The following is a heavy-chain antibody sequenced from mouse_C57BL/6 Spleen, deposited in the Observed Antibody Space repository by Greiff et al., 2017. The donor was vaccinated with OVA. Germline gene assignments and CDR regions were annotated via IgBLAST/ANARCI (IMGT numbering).Heavy chain of an antibody. CDR3: ARDPSSYAMDY. V-gene: IGHV1-52*01. Sequence: QVQLQQPGAELVRPGSSVKLSCKASGYTFTSYWVHWVKQRPIQGLEWIGNIDPSDSETHYNQKFKDKATLTVDKSSSTAYMQLSSLTSEDSAVYYCARDPSSYAMDYWGQGTSVTVSS. CDR2: IDPSDSET. CDR1: GYTFTSYW. J-gene: IGHJ4*01.